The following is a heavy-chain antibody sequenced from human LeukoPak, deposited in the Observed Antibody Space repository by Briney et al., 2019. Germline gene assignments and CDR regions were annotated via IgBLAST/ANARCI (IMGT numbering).Heavy chain of an antibody. CDR2: IIPIFGTA. V-gene: IGHV1-69*13. J-gene: IGHJ6*02. Sequence: GASVKVSCKASGYTFTSYGISWVRQAPGQGLEWMGGIIPIFGTANYAQKFQGRVTITADESTSTAYMELSSLRSEDTAVYYYARGWSSYSGQGYYYGMDVWGQGTTVTVSS. CDR1: GYTFTSYG. D-gene: IGHD1-26*01. CDR3: ARGWSSYSGQGYYYGMDV.